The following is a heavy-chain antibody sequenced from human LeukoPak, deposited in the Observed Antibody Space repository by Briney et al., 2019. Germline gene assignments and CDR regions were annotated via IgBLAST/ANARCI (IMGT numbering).Heavy chain of an antibody. J-gene: IGHJ5*02. CDR3: ASLEVGA. CDR2: INPNSGDT. Sequence: ASVKVSCKASGYTFTYFDLHWVRQAPGQGLEWMGRINPNSGDTNYAQKFQGRVTMTRDTSISTAYMELNRVRSDDTAVYYCASLEVGAWGQGTLVTVSS. CDR1: GYTFTYFD. D-gene: IGHD3-10*01. V-gene: IGHV1-2*06.